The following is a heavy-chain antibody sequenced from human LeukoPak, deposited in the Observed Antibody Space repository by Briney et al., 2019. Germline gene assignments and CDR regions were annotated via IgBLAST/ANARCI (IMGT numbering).Heavy chain of an antibody. J-gene: IGHJ4*02. V-gene: IGHV1-69*13. CDR3: ARDKGVVAAYY. CDR1: GGTFRSYA. CDR2: IIPIFGTA. Sequence: GASVKVSCKASGGTFRSYAIRWVRQAPGQGLEWMGGIIPIFGTANYAQKFQGRVTITADESTSTAYMELSSLRSEDTAVYYCARDKGVVAAYYWGQGTLVTVSS. D-gene: IGHD2-15*01.